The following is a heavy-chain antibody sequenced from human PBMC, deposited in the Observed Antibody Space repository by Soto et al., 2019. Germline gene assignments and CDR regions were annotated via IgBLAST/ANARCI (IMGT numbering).Heavy chain of an antibody. CDR3: ARRYGGNFDY. J-gene: IGHJ4*02. D-gene: IGHD1-26*01. CDR2: IYYSGST. CDR1: GGSINSYY. V-gene: IGHV4-59*01. Sequence: PSETLSLTCTVSGGSINSYYWSWIRQPPGKGLEWIGYIYYSGSTNYNPSIKSRDTISVDTSKNQFSMKLRSVTGADTAVYYCARRYGGNFDYWGQGTLVTVSS.